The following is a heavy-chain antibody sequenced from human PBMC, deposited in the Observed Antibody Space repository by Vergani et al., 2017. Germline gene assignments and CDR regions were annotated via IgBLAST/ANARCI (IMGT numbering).Heavy chain of an antibody. V-gene: IGHV3-21*01. CDR2: ISSSSSYI. D-gene: IGHD6-13*01. J-gene: IGHJ6*03. CDR1: GFTFSSYS. CDR3: ARYFRAYSSSWYDYVDV. Sequence: EVQLVESGGGLVKPGGSLRLSCAASGFTFSSYSMNWVRQAPGKGLEWVSSISSSSSYIYYADSVKGRFTSSRDNANNSLYRQMNSLRAEDTAVYYCARYFRAYSSSWYDYVDVWGKGTTVTVSS.